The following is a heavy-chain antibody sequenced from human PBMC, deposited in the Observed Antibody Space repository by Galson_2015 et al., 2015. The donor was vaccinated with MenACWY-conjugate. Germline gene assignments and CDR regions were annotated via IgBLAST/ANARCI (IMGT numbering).Heavy chain of an antibody. CDR2: VIHSGSI. J-gene: IGHJ6*03. CDR3: ARGVNLYGYFFYMDV. V-gene: IGHV4-34*01. Sequence: SETLSLTCGVSGGSFSGYHWTWIRQPPGKELEWIGEVIHSGSITYNPSLKSRLTVSLDTSKKQFSLKLSSVTAADTAVYYCARGVNLYGYFFYMDVWGKGTTVTVSS. D-gene: IGHD2-2*02. CDR1: GGSFSGYH.